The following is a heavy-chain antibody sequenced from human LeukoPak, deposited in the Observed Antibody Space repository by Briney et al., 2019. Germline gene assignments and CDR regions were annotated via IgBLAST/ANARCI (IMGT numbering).Heavy chain of an antibody. J-gene: IGHJ1*01. CDR3: ARRDYYDSSGYYEYFQH. D-gene: IGHD3-22*01. CDR2: IYPGDSDT. Sequence: GESLQISCKGSGYSFTSYWIGWVRQMPGKGLEWMGIIYPGDSDTRYSPSFQGQVTISADKSISTAYLQWSSLKASDTAMYYCARRDYYDSSGYYEYFQHWAQGTLVTVSS. V-gene: IGHV5-51*01. CDR1: GYSFTSYW.